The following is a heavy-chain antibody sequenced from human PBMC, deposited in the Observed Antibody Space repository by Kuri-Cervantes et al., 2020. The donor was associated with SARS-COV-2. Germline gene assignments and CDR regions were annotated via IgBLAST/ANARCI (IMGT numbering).Heavy chain of an antibody. Sequence: LSLTCAASGFTFSSYAMHWVRQAPGKGLEYVSAISSNGGSTYYADSVKGRFTISRDNSKNSLYLQMNSLRAEDTAVYYCARALVNIAEIDAFDIWGQGTMVTVSS. V-gene: IGHV3-64*02. D-gene: IGHD3-10*01. J-gene: IGHJ3*02. CDR3: ARALVNIAEIDAFDI. CDR2: ISSNGGST. CDR1: GFTFSSYA.